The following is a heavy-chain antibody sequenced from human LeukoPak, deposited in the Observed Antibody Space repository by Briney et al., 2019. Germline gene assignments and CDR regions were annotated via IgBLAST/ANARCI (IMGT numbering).Heavy chain of an antibody. D-gene: IGHD2-15*01. Sequence: ASVKVSCTASGYTFTGYYMHWVLQAPGQGLVGMGWINPNSGGTNYAQKFQGRVTMTRDTSISTAYMELSRLRADDTAVYYCARAGQVAATPHFDYWGQGTLVTVSS. CDR1: GYTFTGYY. CDR3: ARAGQVAATPHFDY. J-gene: IGHJ4*02. V-gene: IGHV1-2*02. CDR2: INPNSGGT.